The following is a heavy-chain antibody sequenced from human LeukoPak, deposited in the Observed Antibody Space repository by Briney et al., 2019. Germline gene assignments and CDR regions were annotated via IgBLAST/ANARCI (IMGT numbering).Heavy chain of an antibody. CDR2: IFYEESIQ. CDR3: ARDPRGPTGYDHSGRGCFDY. CDR1: GFIISNYA. J-gene: IGHJ4*02. Sequence: PGGSLRLSCAASGFIISNYAMHWLHPAPGKGLEWVAVIFYEESIQYYADSVRGRFTISRDNPKNKLYLQMNSLRGEDTAVYYCARDPRGPTGYDHSGRGCFDYWGQGTLVTVSS. D-gene: IGHD3-22*01. V-gene: IGHV3-30*04.